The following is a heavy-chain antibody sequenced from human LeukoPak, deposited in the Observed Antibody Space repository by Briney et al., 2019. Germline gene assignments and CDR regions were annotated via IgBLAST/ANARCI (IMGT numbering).Heavy chain of an antibody. D-gene: IGHD3-22*01. CDR1: GFTFSSYE. V-gene: IGHV3-7*01. CDR2: IKQDGNEK. Sequence: GGSLRLSCAASGFTFSSYEMNWVRQAPGKGLEWVANIKQDGNEKYYVDSVKGRFTISRDNAKNSLYLQMDSLRAEDTAVYYCARSRDYYHSSDYEDAFDIWGQGTMVTVSS. J-gene: IGHJ3*02. CDR3: ARSRDYYHSSDYEDAFDI.